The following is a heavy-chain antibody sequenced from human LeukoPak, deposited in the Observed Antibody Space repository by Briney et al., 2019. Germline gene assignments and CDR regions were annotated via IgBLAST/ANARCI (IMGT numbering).Heavy chain of an antibody. CDR2: INPNSGGT. CDR1: RYTFTGYY. CDR3: ARDRGPDIVVVPAAVWFDP. J-gene: IGHJ5*02. Sequence: ASVKVSCKASRYTFTGYYMHWVRRAPGQGLEWMGWINPNSGGTNYAQKFQGRVTMTRDASISTAYMELSRLRSDDTAVYYCARDRGPDIVVVPAAVWFDPWGQGTLVTVSS. D-gene: IGHD2-2*01. V-gene: IGHV1-2*02.